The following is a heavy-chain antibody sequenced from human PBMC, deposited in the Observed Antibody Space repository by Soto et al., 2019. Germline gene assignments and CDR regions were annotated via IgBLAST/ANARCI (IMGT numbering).Heavy chain of an antibody. J-gene: IGHJ6*03. CDR3: ARLYCSSTSSCYMDV. Sequence: ASVKVSCKASGGTFSSYTISWVRQAPGQGLEWMGWISAYNGNTNYAQKLQGRVTMTTDTSTSTAYMELRSLRSDDTAVYYCARLYCSSTSSCYMDVWGKGTTVTVSS. CDR2: ISAYNGNT. V-gene: IGHV1-18*01. D-gene: IGHD2-2*01. CDR1: GGTFSSYT.